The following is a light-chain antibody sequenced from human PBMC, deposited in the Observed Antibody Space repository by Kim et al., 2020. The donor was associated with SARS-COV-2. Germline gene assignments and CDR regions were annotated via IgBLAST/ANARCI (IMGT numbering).Light chain of an antibody. Sequence: EIVMTQSPATLSVSPGEGVTLSCRASQSISTNLGWYQQKPGQAPRLLIYTASTRATGIPARFSGSGSGTEFTLTISSLQAEDFAVYSCQQYYNSPWTFGQGTKVDIK. CDR1: QSISTN. CDR3: QQYYNSPWT. J-gene: IGKJ1*01. V-gene: IGKV3-15*01. CDR2: TAS.